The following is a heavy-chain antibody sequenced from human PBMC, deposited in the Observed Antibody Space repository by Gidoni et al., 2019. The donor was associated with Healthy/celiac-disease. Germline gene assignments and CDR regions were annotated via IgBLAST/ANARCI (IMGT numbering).Heavy chain of an antibody. V-gene: IGHV4-28*02. J-gene: IGHJ4*02. CDR2: I. Sequence: IYYNPSLKSRVTMSVDTSKNQFSLKLSSVTAVDTAVYYCARSGRSSSWYWFDYWGQGTLVTVSS. D-gene: IGHD6-13*01. CDR3: ARSGRSSSWYWFDY.